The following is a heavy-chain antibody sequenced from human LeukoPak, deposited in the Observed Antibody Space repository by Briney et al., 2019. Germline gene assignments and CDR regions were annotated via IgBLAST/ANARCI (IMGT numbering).Heavy chain of an antibody. J-gene: IGHJ4*02. Sequence: GGSLRLSCAASGFSFSSFAMSWVRQAPGKGPEWVSAISGSGGSTYYADSVKGRFTISRDNSKNTLYLQMNSLRAEDTAVYYCTRQTERDAYNRYWGQGTLVTVSS. CDR3: TRQTERDAYNRY. CDR1: GFSFSSFA. V-gene: IGHV3-23*01. CDR2: ISGSGGST. D-gene: IGHD5-24*01.